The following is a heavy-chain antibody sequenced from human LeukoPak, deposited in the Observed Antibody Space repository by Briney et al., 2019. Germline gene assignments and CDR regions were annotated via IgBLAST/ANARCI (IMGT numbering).Heavy chain of an antibody. CDR3: ARSEVTTVTTHFDY. CDR1: GGSFSGYY. V-gene: IGHV4-34*01. CDR2: INHSGST. J-gene: IGHJ4*02. D-gene: IGHD4-17*01. Sequence: PSETLSLTCAVYGGSFSGYYWSWIRQPPGKGLEWIGEINHSGSTNYNPSLKSRVTISVDTSKNQFSLKLSSVTAADTAVYYCARSEVTTVTTHFDYWGQGTLVTVSS.